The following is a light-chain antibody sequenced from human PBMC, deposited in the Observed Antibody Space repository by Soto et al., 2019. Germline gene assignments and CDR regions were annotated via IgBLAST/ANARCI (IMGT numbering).Light chain of an antibody. CDR3: SSYTSSSTPYV. CDR2: DVS. V-gene: IGLV2-14*01. CDR1: SSDVGGYNY. Sequence: QSALTQPASVSGSPGQSITISCTGTSSDVGGYNYVSWYQQHPGKDPKLMIYDVSNRPSGVSNRCSGSKSGNTASLTISGLQAEDEADYYCSSYTSSSTPYVFGTGTKVTVL. J-gene: IGLJ1*01.